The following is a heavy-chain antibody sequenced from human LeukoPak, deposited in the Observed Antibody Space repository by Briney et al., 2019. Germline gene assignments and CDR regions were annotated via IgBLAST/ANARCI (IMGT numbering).Heavy chain of an antibody. CDR3: ARAGDGYGSGFDP. CDR1: CASISSYY. V-gene: IGHV4-59*08. D-gene: IGHD3-10*01. CDR2: IYYSGST. Sequence: SETLSLTCTVSCASISSYYWSWIRQPPGKGLEWLGYIYYSGSTNYNPSLKTRFPFPVDMSKNQFSLKLSPVTAADTAVYYCARAGDGYGSGFDPWGQGTLVTVSS. J-gene: IGHJ5*02.